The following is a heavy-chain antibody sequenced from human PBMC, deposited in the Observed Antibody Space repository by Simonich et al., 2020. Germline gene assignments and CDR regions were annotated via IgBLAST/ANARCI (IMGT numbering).Heavy chain of an antibody. V-gene: IGHV4-38-2*01. Sequence: QVQLQQWGAGLLKPSETLSLTCAVYGYSISSGYYWGWIRQPPGKGLVWIGSIYHSWSTYYNPSLKSRVTISVDTSKNQFSLKLSSVTAADTAVYYCASGLLTTVTSPWIGWGQGTLVTVSS. CDR1: GYSISSGYY. CDR2: IYHSWST. CDR3: ASGLLTTVTSPWIG. J-gene: IGHJ4*02. D-gene: IGHD4-17*01.